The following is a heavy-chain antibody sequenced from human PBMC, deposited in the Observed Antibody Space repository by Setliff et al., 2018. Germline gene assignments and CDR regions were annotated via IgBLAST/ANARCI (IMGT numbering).Heavy chain of an antibody. CDR2: IYPGDSDT. V-gene: IGHV5-51*01. D-gene: IGHD6-25*01. CDR3: ARRDFGSDYPLVS. CDR1: GDNVNTNW. J-gene: IGHJ4*02. Sequence: GESLKISCKGSGDNVNTNWIAWVRQMPGRGLEWMGVIYPGDSDTRYSPSFEGQVIISADKSSSSAFLQWNSLKASDTAMYFCARRDFGSDYPLVSWGQGTLVTVSS.